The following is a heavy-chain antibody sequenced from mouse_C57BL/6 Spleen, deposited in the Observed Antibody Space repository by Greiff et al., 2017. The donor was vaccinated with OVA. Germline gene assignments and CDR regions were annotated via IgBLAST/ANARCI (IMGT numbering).Heavy chain of an antibody. D-gene: IGHD6-2*01. Sequence: VQLQQSGPELVKPGASVKISCKASGYAFSSSWMNWVQQRPGKGLEWIGRIYPGDGDTNYNGKFKGKATLTADKSSSTAYMQLSSLTSEDSAVYFCAKGGVSYYFDYWGQGTTLTVSS. CDR3: AKGGVSYYFDY. CDR1: GYAFSSSW. CDR2: IYPGDGDT. V-gene: IGHV1-82*01. J-gene: IGHJ2*01.